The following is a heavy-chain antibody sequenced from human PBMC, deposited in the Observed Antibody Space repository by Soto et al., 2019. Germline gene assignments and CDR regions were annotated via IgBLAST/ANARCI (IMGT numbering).Heavy chain of an antibody. V-gene: IGHV4-39*01. CDR1: GGSISSSSYY. CDR3: ARLNTMIVVVITPGLDY. D-gene: IGHD3-22*01. CDR2: IYYSGST. Sequence: PSGTLSLTCTVSGGSISSSSYYWGWIRQPPGKGLEWIGSIYYSGSTYYNPSLKSRVTISVDTSKNQFSLKLSSVTAADTAVYYCARLNTMIVVVITPGLDYWGQGTLVTVSS. J-gene: IGHJ4*02.